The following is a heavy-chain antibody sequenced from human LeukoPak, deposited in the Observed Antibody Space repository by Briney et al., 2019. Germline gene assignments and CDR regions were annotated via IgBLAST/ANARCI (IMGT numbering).Heavy chain of an antibody. J-gene: IGHJ4*02. Sequence: SETLSLTCTVSGGSISSYYWSWIRQPPGKGLEWIGYIYYSGSTNYNPSLKSRVTMSVDTSKNQLSLKLSSVTAADTAVYYCARGGPTVTYFDYWGQGTLVTVSS. CDR1: GGSISSYY. CDR2: IYYSGST. CDR3: ARGGPTVTYFDY. D-gene: IGHD4-17*01. V-gene: IGHV4-59*01.